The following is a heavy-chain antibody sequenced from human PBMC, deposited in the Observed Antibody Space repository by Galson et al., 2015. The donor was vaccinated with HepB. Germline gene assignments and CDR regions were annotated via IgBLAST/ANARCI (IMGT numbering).Heavy chain of an antibody. CDR3: AKDTSDYYEVFDY. CDR2: IWYDGTNK. D-gene: IGHD3-22*01. Sequence: SLRLSCAASGFTFSSYGMHWVRQVPGKGLQWVAVIWYDGTNKYYADSVKGRFTISRDNSKNTLYLQMNSLRAEDTAMYFCAKDTSDYYEVFDYWGQGTLVTVSS. V-gene: IGHV3-33*06. J-gene: IGHJ4*02. CDR1: GFTFSSYG.